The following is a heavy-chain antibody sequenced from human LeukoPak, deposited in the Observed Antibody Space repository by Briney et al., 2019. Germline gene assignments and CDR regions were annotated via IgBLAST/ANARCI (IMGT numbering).Heavy chain of an antibody. Sequence: ASVKVSCKVSGYTLTELSMHWVRQAPGKGLEWMGGFDPEDGETIYAQKFQGRVTMTEDTSTDTAYMELSSLRSEDTAVYYCATGADTAMVTHFDYWGQGTLVTVSS. CDR3: ATGADTAMVTHFDY. D-gene: IGHD5-18*01. CDR2: FDPEDGET. J-gene: IGHJ4*02. CDR1: GYTLTELS. V-gene: IGHV1-24*01.